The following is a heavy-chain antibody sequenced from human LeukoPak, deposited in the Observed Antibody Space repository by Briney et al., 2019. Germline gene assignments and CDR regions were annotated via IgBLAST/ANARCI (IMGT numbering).Heavy chain of an antibody. CDR3: ASLGDSSGYYSHSGGAFDI. V-gene: IGHV3-48*03. Sequence: GGSLRLSCAASRFTFSSYEMNWVRQAPGKGLEWVSYISSSGSTIYYADSVKGRFTISRDNAKNSLYLQMNSLRAEDTAVYYCASLGDSSGYYSHSGGAFDIWGQGTMVTVSS. D-gene: IGHD3-22*01. J-gene: IGHJ3*02. CDR2: ISSSGSTI. CDR1: RFTFSSYE.